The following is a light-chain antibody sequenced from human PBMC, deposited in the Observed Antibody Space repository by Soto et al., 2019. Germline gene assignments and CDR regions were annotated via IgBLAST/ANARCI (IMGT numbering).Light chain of an antibody. Sequence: DIQMTQSPPTLSASVGDRVTITCRASQSISVYLAWYHHAPGKAPKVLISRASTLESGVPSRFSGSGSGTEFPLTISSLQPDDFGTYFCQQYSGYSLTFGGGTRVAI. CDR1: QSISVY. CDR2: RAS. J-gene: IGKJ4*01. V-gene: IGKV1-5*03. CDR3: QQYSGYSLT.